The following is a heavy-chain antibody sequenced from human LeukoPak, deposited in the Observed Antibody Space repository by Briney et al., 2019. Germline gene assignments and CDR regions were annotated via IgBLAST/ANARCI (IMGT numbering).Heavy chain of an antibody. Sequence: GGSLRLSCAASGFTFDDYGMSWVRQAPGKGLEWVSGINWNGGSTGYADSVKGRFTISRDNSKNTLYLQMNSLRAEDTAVYYCANRGYSSNSGVDAFDIWGQGTMVTVSS. V-gene: IGHV3-20*04. CDR3: ANRGYSSNSGVDAFDI. J-gene: IGHJ3*02. D-gene: IGHD6-13*01. CDR1: GFTFDDYG. CDR2: INWNGGST.